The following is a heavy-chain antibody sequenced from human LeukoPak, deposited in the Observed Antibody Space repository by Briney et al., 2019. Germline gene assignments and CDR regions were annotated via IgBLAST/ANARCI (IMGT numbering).Heavy chain of an antibody. J-gene: IGHJ5*02. V-gene: IGHV4-59*01. CDR1: GGSISSYY. D-gene: IGHD1-26*01. CDR2: IYYSGST. Sequence: PSETLSLTCTVSGGSISSYYWSWIRQPPGKGLEWIGYIYYSGSTNYNPSLKSRVTISVDTSKNQFSLKLSSVTAADTAVYYCAREVERWFDPWGQGTLVTVSS. CDR3: AREVERWFDP.